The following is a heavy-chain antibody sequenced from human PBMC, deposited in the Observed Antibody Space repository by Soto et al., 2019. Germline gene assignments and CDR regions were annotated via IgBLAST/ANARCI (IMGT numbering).Heavy chain of an antibody. Sequence: GASVKVSCTASGYTFTSSGISWARQAPGQGLEWMGWISAYNGNTNYAPKLQGRVTMTTDTSTSTAYMELRSLRSDDTAVYYCARVRGRPGWFDPWGQGTLVTVSS. CDR1: GYTFTSSG. CDR2: ISAYNGNT. CDR3: ARVRGRPGWFDP. D-gene: IGHD3-10*01. V-gene: IGHV1-18*04. J-gene: IGHJ5*02.